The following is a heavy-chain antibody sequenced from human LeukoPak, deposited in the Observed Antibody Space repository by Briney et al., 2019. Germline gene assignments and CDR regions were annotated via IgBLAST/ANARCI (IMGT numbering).Heavy chain of an antibody. V-gene: IGHV3-30*18. CDR3: AKEKYRGYSYGSGDY. CDR2: ISNDGTKK. CDR1: GFTFSSYA. Sequence: GRSLRLSCAASGFTFSSYAMHWVRQAPGKGLEWGAVISNDGTKKYSADSVKGRFTVSKDNSKNTLYLQMSSLRPEDTAVYYCAKEKYRGYSYGSGDYWGQGTLVTVSS. D-gene: IGHD5-18*01. J-gene: IGHJ4*02.